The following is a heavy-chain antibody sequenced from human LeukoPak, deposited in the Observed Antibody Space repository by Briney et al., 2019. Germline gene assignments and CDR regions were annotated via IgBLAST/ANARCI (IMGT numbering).Heavy chain of an antibody. J-gene: IGHJ3*02. V-gene: IGHV1-2*02. Sequence: ASVSVSCKASGYTFTDYYMHWVRQAPGHGLEWMGWINPNSGGTKDAQKFQGRVTMTRDTSISTAYMELSSLRSDDTAVYYCVRDGAFDILGQGTMVTVSS. CDR2: INPNSGGT. CDR1: GYTFTDYY. CDR3: VRDGAFDI.